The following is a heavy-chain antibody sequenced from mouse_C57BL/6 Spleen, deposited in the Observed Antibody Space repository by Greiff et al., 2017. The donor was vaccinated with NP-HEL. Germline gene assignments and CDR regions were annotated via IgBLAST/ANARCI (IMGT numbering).Heavy chain of an antibody. Sequence: EVMLVESGGDLVKPGGSLKLSCAASGFTFSSYGMSWVRQTPDKRLEWVATISSGGSYTYYPDSVKGRFTISRDNAKNTLYLQMSSLKSEDTAMYYCARELGRDAYWGQGTLVTVSA. V-gene: IGHV5-6*01. CDR2: ISSGGSYT. J-gene: IGHJ3*01. CDR3: ARELGRDAY. D-gene: IGHD4-1*01. CDR1: GFTFSSYG.